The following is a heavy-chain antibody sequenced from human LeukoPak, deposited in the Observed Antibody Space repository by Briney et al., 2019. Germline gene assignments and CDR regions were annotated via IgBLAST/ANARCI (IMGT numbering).Heavy chain of an antibody. Sequence: GGSLRLSCAAFGFTFSDYSMNWVRQAPGKGLEWVSCISSSPDDTYYADSVKGRFTISRDNAKNSPYLQMNSLRAEDTAVYYCARGPRRGMQLWIGQGDHWGQGTLVTVSS. J-gene: IGHJ4*02. V-gene: IGHV3-21*06. CDR1: GFTFSDYS. CDR2: ISSSPDDT. CDR3: ARGPRRGMQLWIGQGDH. D-gene: IGHD5-18*01.